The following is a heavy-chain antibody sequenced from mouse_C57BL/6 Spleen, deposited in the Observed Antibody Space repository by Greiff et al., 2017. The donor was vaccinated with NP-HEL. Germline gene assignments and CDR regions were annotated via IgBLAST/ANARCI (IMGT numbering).Heavy chain of an antibody. V-gene: IGHV1-50*01. CDR2: IDPSDSYT. CDR1: GYTFTSYW. D-gene: IGHD2-4*01. Sequence: QVQLQQPGAELVKPGASVKLSCKASGYTFTSYWMQWVKQRPGQGLEWIGEIDPSDSYTNYNQKFKGKATLTVDTSSSTAYMQLSSLTSEDSAVYYCASKGFYDYEGAMDYWGQGTSVTVSS. CDR3: ASKGFYDYEGAMDY. J-gene: IGHJ4*01.